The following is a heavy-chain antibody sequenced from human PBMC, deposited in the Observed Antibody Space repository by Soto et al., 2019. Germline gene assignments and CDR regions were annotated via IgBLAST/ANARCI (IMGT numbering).Heavy chain of an antibody. J-gene: IGHJ4*02. CDR3: ARGPYGGSYYNFDY. V-gene: IGHV3-53*01. Sequence: EVQLVESGGGLIQPGGSLRLSCAASGFTVSSNYMSWVRQAPGKGLEWVSVIYSGGRTYYADSVKGRFTISRDNSKHTVYLQMNSLRAEDTAVYYCARGPYGGSYYNFDYWGQGTLVTVSS. D-gene: IGHD1-26*01. CDR2: IYSGGRT. CDR1: GFTVSSNY.